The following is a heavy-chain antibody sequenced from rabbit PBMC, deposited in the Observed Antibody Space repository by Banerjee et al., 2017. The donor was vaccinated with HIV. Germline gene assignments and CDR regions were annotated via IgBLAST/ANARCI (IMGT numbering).Heavy chain of an antibody. CDR1: GFDFSSYG. J-gene: IGHJ4*01. CDR2: IDPVFGST. Sequence: QEQLVESGGGLVQPGGSLKLSCVASGFDFSSYGVGWVRQAPGKGLEWIGYIDPVFGSTDYASWVNGRFTISKTSSTTVTLQMTSLTAADTATYFCARVNAGSSGYPYYFNLWGPGTLVTVS. D-gene: IGHD1-1*01. V-gene: IGHV1S39*01. CDR3: ARVNAGSSGYPYYFNL.